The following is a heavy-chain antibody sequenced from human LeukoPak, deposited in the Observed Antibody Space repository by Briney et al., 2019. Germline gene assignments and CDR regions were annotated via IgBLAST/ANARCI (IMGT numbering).Heavy chain of an antibody. J-gene: IGHJ4*02. CDR1: GFTFSSYE. CDR3: ARDGYDYVWGSYRYPLEY. CDR2: ISSSGSTI. Sequence: PGGSLRLSCAASGFTFSSYEMNWVRQAPGKGLEWVSYISSSGSTIYYADSVKGRFTLSRDNAKNSLYLQMNSLRAEDTAVYYCARDGYDYVWGSYRYPLEYWGQGTLVTVSS. D-gene: IGHD3-16*02. V-gene: IGHV3-48*03.